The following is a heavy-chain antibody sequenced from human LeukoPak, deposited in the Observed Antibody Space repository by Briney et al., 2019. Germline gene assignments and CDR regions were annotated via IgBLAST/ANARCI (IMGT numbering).Heavy chain of an antibody. CDR2: ISYDGSNK. D-gene: IGHD3-10*01. CDR3: AKDPQHYYGSGSYIDY. J-gene: IGHJ4*02. V-gene: IGHV3-30*18. CDR1: GFTFSSYG. Sequence: GRSLRLFCAASGFTFSSYGMHWVRQAPGKGLEWVAVISYDGSNKYYADSVKGRFTISRDNSKNTLYLQMNSLRAEDTAVYYCAKDPQHYYGSGSYIDYWGQGTLVTVSS.